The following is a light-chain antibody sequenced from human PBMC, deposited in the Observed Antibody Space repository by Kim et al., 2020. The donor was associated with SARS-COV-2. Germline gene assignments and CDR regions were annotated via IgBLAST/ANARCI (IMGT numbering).Light chain of an antibody. Sequence: ASVGDRVTITCRASQSISIYLNWYQQKPGKAPKLLIYAASSLQSGVPSRFSGSGSGTDFTLTISSLQPEDFATYYCQQSYSTQFTFGPGTKVDIK. CDR1: QSISIY. J-gene: IGKJ3*01. CDR3: QQSYSTQFT. CDR2: AAS. V-gene: IGKV1-39*01.